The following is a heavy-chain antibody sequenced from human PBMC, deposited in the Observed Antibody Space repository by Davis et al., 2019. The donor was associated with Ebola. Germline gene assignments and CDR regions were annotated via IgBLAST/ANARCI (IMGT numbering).Heavy chain of an antibody. J-gene: IGHJ5*02. V-gene: IGHV4-59*08. D-gene: IGHD3/OR15-3a*01. Sequence: SETLTLTCTVPGGSISNYDWSWIRQSPGKGLEWIGHISNSGSTNYNPSLKSRVTISVDTSKNQFSLSLRSVTAADTAVYYCARWTHNWFDPWGQGTLVTVSS. CDR3: ARWTHNWFDP. CDR2: ISNSGST. CDR1: GGSISNYD.